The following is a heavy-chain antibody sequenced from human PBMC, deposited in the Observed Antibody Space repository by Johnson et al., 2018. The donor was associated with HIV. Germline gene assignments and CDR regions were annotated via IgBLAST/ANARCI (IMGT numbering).Heavy chain of an antibody. J-gene: IGHJ3*02. D-gene: IGHD2-21*01. CDR3: ASSQGSGDGAFDI. CDR1: RSSFSTYW. V-gene: IGHV3-7*05. CDR2: IRQDGNEI. Sequence: MLLVESGGGLVQPGGSLKLSCAASRSSFSTYWMAWVRQAPGKGLEWLTNIRQDGNEINYADSVKGRFTISRDNAKNSLYLQMNSLRVEATAVYYRASSQGSGDGAFDIWGQGTMVTVSS.